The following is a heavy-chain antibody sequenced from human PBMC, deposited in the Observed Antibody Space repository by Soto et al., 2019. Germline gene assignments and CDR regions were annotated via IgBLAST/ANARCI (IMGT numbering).Heavy chain of an antibody. D-gene: IGHD3-10*01. Sequence: PSETLSLTCTVSGGSISGYYWSWIRQPPGKGLEWIGYIYYSGSTNYNPSLKSRVTISVDTSKNQFSLKLSSVTAADTAVYYCARGGVLLWFGESPGGWFDPWGQGTLVTVSS. CDR2: IYYSGST. V-gene: IGHV4-59*01. CDR1: GGSISGYY. CDR3: ARGGVLLWFGESPGGWFDP. J-gene: IGHJ5*02.